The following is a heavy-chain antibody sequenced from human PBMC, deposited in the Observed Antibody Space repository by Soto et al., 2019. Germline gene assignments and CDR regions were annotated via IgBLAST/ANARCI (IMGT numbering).Heavy chain of an antibody. CDR2: INHSGST. J-gene: IGHJ4*02. Sequence: QVQLQQWGAGLLKPSETLSVTCAAYGRSFSGYYWTWIRQPPGKGLEWIGEINHSGSTNCNPSLKSRVTIAVDTSKNNFSLNLTSVTAADTAVYYCARGRRGVPLRPGSIFDYWGQGTLVTVSS. D-gene: IGHD1-1*01. CDR3: ARGRRGVPLRPGSIFDY. CDR1: GRSFSGYY. V-gene: IGHV4-34*01.